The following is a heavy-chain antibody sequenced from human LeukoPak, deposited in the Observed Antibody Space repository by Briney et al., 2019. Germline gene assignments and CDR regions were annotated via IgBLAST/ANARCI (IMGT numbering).Heavy chain of an antibody. D-gene: IGHD2-2*01. CDR2: ISSTSTYI. V-gene: IGHV3-21*06. CDR1: GFSFSSYS. CDR3: TRDPSAVPTAVNWFDP. J-gene: IGHJ5*02. Sequence: GGSLRLSCVASGFSFSSYSMNWVRQAPGKGLEWVSSISSTSTYIYYTDSVKGRFTISRDNAKNSLYLQMDSLRAEDTAVYYCTRDPSAVPTAVNWFDPWGQGTLVTVSS.